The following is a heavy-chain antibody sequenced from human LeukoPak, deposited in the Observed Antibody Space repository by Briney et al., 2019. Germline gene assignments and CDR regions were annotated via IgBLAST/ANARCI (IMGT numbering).Heavy chain of an antibody. CDR3: AKEIAAAANWFDP. CDR1: GFTFSSYG. J-gene: IGHJ5*02. CDR2: IWYDGSNK. Sequence: GRSLRLSCAASGFTFSSYGMHWVRQAPGKGLEWVAVIWYDGSNKYYADSVKGRFTISRDNSKNTLYLQMNSLRAEDTAVYYCAKEIAAAANWFDPWGQGTQVTVSS. D-gene: IGHD6-13*01. V-gene: IGHV3-33*06.